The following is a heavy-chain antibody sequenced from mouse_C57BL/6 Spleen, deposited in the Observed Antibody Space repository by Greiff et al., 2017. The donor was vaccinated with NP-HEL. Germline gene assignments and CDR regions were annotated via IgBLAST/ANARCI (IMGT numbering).Heavy chain of an antibody. V-gene: IGHV1-15*01. CDR3: TRPLYGSSYEYFDV. CDR1: GYTFTDYE. CDR2: IDPETGGT. J-gene: IGHJ1*03. Sequence: VQLQQSGAELVRPGASVTLSCKASGYTFTDYEMHWVKQTPVHGLEWIGAIDPETGGTAYNQKFKGKAILTADKSSSTAYMELRSLTSEDSAVYYCTRPLYGSSYEYFDVWGTGTTVTVSS. D-gene: IGHD1-1*01.